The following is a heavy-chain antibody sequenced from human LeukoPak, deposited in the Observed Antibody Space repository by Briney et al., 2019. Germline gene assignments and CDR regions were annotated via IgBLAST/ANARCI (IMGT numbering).Heavy chain of an antibody. D-gene: IGHD2-2*01. Sequence: SETLSLTCTVSGGSISSYYWSWIRQPAGKGLEWIGRIYTSGSTNYNPSLKSRVTMSVDTSKNQFFLDLNSVTAADTAVYYCANKVYCSTTSCYPAGYWGQGTLVTVSS. V-gene: IGHV4-4*07. CDR1: GGSISSYY. CDR2: IYTSGST. J-gene: IGHJ4*02. CDR3: ANKVYCSTTSCYPAGY.